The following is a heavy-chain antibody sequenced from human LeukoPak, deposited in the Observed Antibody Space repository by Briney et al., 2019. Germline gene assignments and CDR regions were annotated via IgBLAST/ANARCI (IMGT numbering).Heavy chain of an antibody. Sequence: SETLSLTCTVSGGSISSSSYYWGWIRQPPGKGLEWIGRIYYSGSTYYNPSLKSRVTISVDTSKNQFSLKLSSVTAADTAVYYCARQRGYYGSGSYYNPKWIYWFDPWGQGTLVTVSS. V-gene: IGHV4-39*01. CDR3: ARQRGYYGSGSYYNPKWIYWFDP. J-gene: IGHJ5*02. D-gene: IGHD3-10*01. CDR1: GGSISSSSYY. CDR2: IYYSGST.